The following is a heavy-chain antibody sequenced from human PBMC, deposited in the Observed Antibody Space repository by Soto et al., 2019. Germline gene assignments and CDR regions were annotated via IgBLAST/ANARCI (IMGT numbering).Heavy chain of an antibody. CDR2: ISGSGGST. Sequence: EVQLLESGGGMVQPGGSLRLSCAASGFTFSSYGMSWVRQAPGKGLEWVSAISGSGGSTYYADSVKGRFTISRDNCKNTLYLQMNSLRAEDTAVYYCAKVHSIVVPAARIDYWGQGTLVTVSS. D-gene: IGHD2-2*01. V-gene: IGHV3-23*01. CDR3: AKVHSIVVPAARIDY. CDR1: GFTFSSYG. J-gene: IGHJ4*02.